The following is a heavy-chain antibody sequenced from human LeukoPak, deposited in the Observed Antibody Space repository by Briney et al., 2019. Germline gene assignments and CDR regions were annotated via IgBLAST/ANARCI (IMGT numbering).Heavy chain of an antibody. CDR3: ARHFGITGTYSWFDP. Sequence: PSETLSLTCTVSGGSISSSSYYWGWIRQPPGKGLEWIGNIYYSGSTYYNPSLKSRVTISVDTSKNQFSLKLSSVTAADTAVYYCARHFGITGTYSWFDPWGQGTLVTVSS. D-gene: IGHD1-7*01. CDR1: GGSISSSSYY. CDR2: IYYSGST. J-gene: IGHJ5*02. V-gene: IGHV4-39*01.